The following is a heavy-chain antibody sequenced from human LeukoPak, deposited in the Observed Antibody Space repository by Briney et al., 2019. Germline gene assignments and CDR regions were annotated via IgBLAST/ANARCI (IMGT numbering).Heavy chain of an antibody. V-gene: IGHV1-2*04. J-gene: IGHJ4*02. CDR2: INPNSGGT. D-gene: IGHD2-2*01. CDR1: GYTFTGYY. Sequence: GASVKVSCKASGYTFTGYYMHWVRQAPGQGLEWMGWINPNSGGTNYAQKFQGWVTMTRDTSISTAYMELSRLTSDDTAVYYCARDLQGNVAVPAAILGDWGQGGLVTVSS. CDR3: ARDLQGNVAVPAAILGD.